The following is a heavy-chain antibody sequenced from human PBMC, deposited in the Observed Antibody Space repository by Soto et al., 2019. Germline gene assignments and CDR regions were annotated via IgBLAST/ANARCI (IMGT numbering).Heavy chain of an antibody. CDR1: GFTFSSYA. J-gene: IGHJ6*02. CDR3: AKGCITMVRGVPPYYYYGMDV. CDR2: ISGSGGST. V-gene: IGHV3-23*01. Sequence: PGGSLRLSCAASGFTFSSYAMSWVRQAPGKGLEWVSAISGSGGSTYYADSVKGRFTISRDNSKNTLYLQMNSLRAEDTAVYYCAKGCITMVRGVPPYYYYGMDVWGQGTTVTVSS. D-gene: IGHD3-10*01.